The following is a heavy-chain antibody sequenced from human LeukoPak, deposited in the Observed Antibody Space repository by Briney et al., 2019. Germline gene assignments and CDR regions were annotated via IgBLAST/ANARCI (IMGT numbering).Heavy chain of an antibody. D-gene: IGHD2-2*01. J-gene: IGHJ4*02. CDR2: ISAYNGNT. V-gene: IGHV1-18*01. Sequence: ASVKVSRKASGYTFTSYGISWVRQAPGQGLEWMGWISAYNGNTNYAQMLQGRVTMTTDTPTSTAYMEVRSLRSDDTAMYYCARDVGYIVTIPAAISELWGQGTLVTVSS. CDR3: ARDVGYIVTIPAAISEL. CDR1: GYTFTSYG.